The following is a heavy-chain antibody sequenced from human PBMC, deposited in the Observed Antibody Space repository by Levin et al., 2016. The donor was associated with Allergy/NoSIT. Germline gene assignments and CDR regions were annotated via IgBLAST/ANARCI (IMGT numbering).Heavy chain of an antibody. D-gene: IGHD3-10*01. V-gene: IGHV4-4*07. CDR3: VRGPRFGAPYLAGAFYIHGLDI. CDR1: NGSTYNHF. J-gene: IGHJ6*02. Sequence: SETLSLTCTVSNGSTYNHFWSWIRQPTGKGLEWMGRIHSGGSTIYNPSLEGRVFMSIDTSSNHFSLKLTSVTAADTGTYFCVRGPRFGAPYLAGAFYIHGLDIWGPGTPVIVSS. CDR2: IHSGGST.